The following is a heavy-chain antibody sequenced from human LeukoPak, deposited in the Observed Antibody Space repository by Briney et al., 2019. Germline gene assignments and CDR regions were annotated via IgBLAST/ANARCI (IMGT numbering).Heavy chain of an antibody. CDR3: ARDMGGYDTIFGAYFDY. Sequence: QPGRSLRLSCAASGFTFSSYGMHWVRQAPGKGLEWVAVIWYDGSNKYYADSVKGRFTISRDNSKNTLYLQMNSLRAEDTAVYYCARDMGGYDTIFGAYFDYWGQGTLVTVSS. D-gene: IGHD3-3*01. CDR1: GFTFSSYG. CDR2: IWYDGSNK. V-gene: IGHV3-33*01. J-gene: IGHJ4*02.